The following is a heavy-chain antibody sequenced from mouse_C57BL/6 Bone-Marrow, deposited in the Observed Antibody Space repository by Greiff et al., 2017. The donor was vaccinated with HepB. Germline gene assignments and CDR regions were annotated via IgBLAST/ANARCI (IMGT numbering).Heavy chain of an antibody. CDR3: ARHDYDGGFDY. Sequence: VQLQQSGPELVKPGASVKISCKASGYTFTDYYMNWVKQSHGKSLEWIGDINPNNGGTSYNQKFKGKATLTVDKSSSTAYMELRSLTSEDSAVYYCARHDYDGGFDYWGQGTTLTVSS. D-gene: IGHD2-4*01. CDR1: GYTFTDYY. CDR2: INPNNGGT. V-gene: IGHV1-26*01. J-gene: IGHJ2*01.